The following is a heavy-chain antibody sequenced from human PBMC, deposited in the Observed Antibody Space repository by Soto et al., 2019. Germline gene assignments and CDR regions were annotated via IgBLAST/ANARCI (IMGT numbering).Heavy chain of an antibody. Sequence: EVQLVESGGGLVKPGGSLRLSCAASGFTFSSYSMNWVRQAPGKGLEWVSSISSSSSYIYYADSVKGRFTISRDNAKNSLYLQMNSLRAEDTAVYYCARDPSDCTNGVCYPGYWGQGTLVTVSS. V-gene: IGHV3-21*01. CDR1: GFTFSSYS. J-gene: IGHJ4*02. CDR3: ARDPSDCTNGVCYPGY. CDR2: ISSSSSYI. D-gene: IGHD2-8*01.